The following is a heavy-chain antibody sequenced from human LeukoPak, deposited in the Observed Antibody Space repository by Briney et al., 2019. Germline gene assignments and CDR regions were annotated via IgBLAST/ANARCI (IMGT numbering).Heavy chain of an antibody. CDR3: AKGGDPFQLGSYYMDV. CDR1: GFTFDDYA. Sequence: SGGSLRLSCAASGFTFDDYAMHWVRQAPGKGLEWVSLISWDGGSTYYADSVKGRFTISRDNSKNSLYLQMNSLRAEDTALYYCAKGGDPFQLGSYYMDVWGKGTTVTVSS. CDR2: ISWDGGST. D-gene: IGHD1-1*01. J-gene: IGHJ6*03. V-gene: IGHV3-43D*03.